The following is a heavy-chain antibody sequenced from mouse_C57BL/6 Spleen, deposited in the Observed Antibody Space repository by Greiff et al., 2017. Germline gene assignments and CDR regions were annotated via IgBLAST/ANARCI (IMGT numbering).Heavy chain of an antibody. CDR1: GFNIKDYY. V-gene: IGHV14-2*01. Sequence: VHVKQSGAELVKPGASVKLSCTASGFNIKDYYMHWVKQRTEQGLEWIGRIDPEDGETKYAPKFQGKATITADTSSNTAYLQLSSLTSEDTAVYYCARRYYGSSGAMDYWGQGTSVTVSS. J-gene: IGHJ4*01. CDR2: IDPEDGET. D-gene: IGHD1-1*01. CDR3: ARRYYGSSGAMDY.